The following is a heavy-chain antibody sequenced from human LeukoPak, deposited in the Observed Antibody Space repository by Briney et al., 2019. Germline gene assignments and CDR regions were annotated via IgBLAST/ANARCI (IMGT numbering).Heavy chain of an antibody. CDR2: IGPYNGNT. V-gene: IGHV1-18*01. CDR3: ARDQDSLVRGVIGY. CDR1: GYTFTSYG. Sequence: ASVKVSCKASGYTFTSYGISWVRQAPGQGLEWMGWIGPYNGNTNYAQNLQGRVTMTTDTSTSTAYMELRSLGSDDTAVYYCARDQDSLVRGVIGYWGQGTLVTVSS. J-gene: IGHJ4*02. D-gene: IGHD3-10*01.